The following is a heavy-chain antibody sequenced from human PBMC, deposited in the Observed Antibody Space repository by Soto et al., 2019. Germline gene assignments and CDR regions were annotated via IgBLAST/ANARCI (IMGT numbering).Heavy chain of an antibody. D-gene: IGHD3-3*02. CDR1: RFTFSSYA. Sequence: SLRLSCAASRFTFSSYAMSWVRQAPGKGLEWVSSISGGGNDAYYADSVKGRFTISRDNSQNTLYLQMSSLRADDTAVYYCARSLFLASTDTDPFDYWGQGALVTVSS. CDR2: ISGGGNDA. V-gene: IGHV3-23*01. CDR3: ARSLFLASTDTDPFDY. J-gene: IGHJ4*02.